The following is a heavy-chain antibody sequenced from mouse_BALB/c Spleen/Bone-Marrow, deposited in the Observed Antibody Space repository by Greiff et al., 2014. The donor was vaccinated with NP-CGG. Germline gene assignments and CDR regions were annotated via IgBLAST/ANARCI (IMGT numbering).Heavy chain of an antibody. Sequence: QLQESGSELVKPGASVKLSCAASGFNIKDTYMHWVKQRPEQGLEWIGRIDPANGDTKYDPKFQGKATITADTSSNTAYLQLSSLTSEDTAVYYCTRPSFYYGSSYWYFDVWGAGTTVTVSS. CDR3: TRPSFYYGSSYWYFDV. V-gene: IGHV14-3*02. CDR2: IDPANGDT. D-gene: IGHD1-1*01. J-gene: IGHJ1*01. CDR1: GFNIKDTY.